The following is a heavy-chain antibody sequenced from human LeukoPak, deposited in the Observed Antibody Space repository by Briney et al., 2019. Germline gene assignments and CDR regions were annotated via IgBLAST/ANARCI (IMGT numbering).Heavy chain of an antibody. CDR2: IEPKSGGT. D-gene: IGHD5-12*01. V-gene: IGHV1-2*02. J-gene: IGHJ4*02. CDR3: AREMGGYDPFDY. Sequence: ASVKASCKASGYTFSGYYMHWVRQAPGQGLEWMGWIEPKSGGTNYAQNFQGRVTMTRDTSNSTAYMELSRLRSDDTAVYYCAREMGGYDPFDYWGQGTLVTVSS. CDR1: GYTFSGYY.